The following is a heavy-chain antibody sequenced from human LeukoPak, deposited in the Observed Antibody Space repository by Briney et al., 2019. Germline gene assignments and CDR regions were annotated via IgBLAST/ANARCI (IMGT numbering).Heavy chain of an antibody. V-gene: IGHV4-59*02. CDR2: IYYSGST. Sequence: PSETLSLTCTVSSASVKTYYWSWIRQPPGKGLEWIGYIYYSGSTKYNPSLKSRVTISVDTSKSQFSLKLTSVTAVDTAVYYCARDVGDGYTYSYFDYWGQGTLVTVSS. CDR1: SASVKTYY. J-gene: IGHJ4*02. CDR3: ARDVGDGYTYSYFDY. D-gene: IGHD5-24*01.